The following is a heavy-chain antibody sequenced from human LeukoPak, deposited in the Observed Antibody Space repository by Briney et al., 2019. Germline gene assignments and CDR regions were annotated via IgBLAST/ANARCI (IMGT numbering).Heavy chain of an antibody. CDR2: ITLDGSDS. CDR1: GFTFSSYG. CDR3: TTENWYVFEN. D-gene: IGHD1-1*01. V-gene: IGHV3-7*04. Sequence: RSLRLSCAASGFTFSSYGMHWVRQAPGKGLEWVATITLDGSDSYYVDSVKGRFTVSRDNAKNSLYLQMNSLRAEDTAVFYCTTENWYVFENWGQGSLVTVSS. J-gene: IGHJ4*02.